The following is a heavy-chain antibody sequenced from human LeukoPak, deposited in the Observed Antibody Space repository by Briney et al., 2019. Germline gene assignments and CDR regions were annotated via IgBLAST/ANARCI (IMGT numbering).Heavy chain of an antibody. D-gene: IGHD3-22*01. CDR1: GYTLTELS. CDR2: FNPEDGET. V-gene: IGHV1-24*01. J-gene: IGHJ3*02. CDR3: ATDLYDSSGYGAFDI. Sequence: GASVXXSCKVSGYTLTELSMHWVRQAPGKGLEWMGGFNPEDGETIYAQKFQGRVTMTEETSTETAYMELSSLRSEDTAVYYCATDLYDSSGYGAFDIWGQGTMVTVSS.